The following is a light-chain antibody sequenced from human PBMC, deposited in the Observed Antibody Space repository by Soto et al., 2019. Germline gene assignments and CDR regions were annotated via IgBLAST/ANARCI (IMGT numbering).Light chain of an antibody. V-gene: IGKV3-20*01. CDR1: QSVSSY. Sequence: EVVLAKSKDTLSLSPGERATLSFRASQSVSSYLAWYQLKPGQAPRLLIYGASNRATGIPDRFSGSGSGTDFTLTISSLEPEDFAVYYCQQYGSSGTFGQGTKVDI. CDR2: GAS. J-gene: IGKJ1*01. CDR3: QQYGSSGT.